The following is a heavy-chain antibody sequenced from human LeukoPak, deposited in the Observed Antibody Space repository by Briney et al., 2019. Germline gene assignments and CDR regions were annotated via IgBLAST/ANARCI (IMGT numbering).Heavy chain of an antibody. J-gene: IGHJ4*02. Sequence: SETLSLTCTVSGGSISSSIYYWGWVRQPPGKGLEWIGSIYYTGSTYYNPSLKSRVTISVDTSKNQFSLKLSSVTAADTAVYYCARQQSDLDYWGQGTLVTVSS. D-gene: IGHD4-11*01. CDR1: GGSISSSIYY. CDR2: IYYTGST. CDR3: ARQQSDLDY. V-gene: IGHV4-39*01.